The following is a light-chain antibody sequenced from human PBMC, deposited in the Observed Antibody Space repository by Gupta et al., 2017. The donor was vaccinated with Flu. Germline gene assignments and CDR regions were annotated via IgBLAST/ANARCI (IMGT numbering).Light chain of an antibody. Sequence: QSALTQPPSASGSPGQSVTISCTGTSSDVGGYKYVSWYQHHPGNAPKLMIYEVSTRPSGVPVRFSGSKSGNTASLTXSXRQAEDXAEYYGSSYADSNNYVFGTGTKVSVL. CDR1: SSDVGGYKY. J-gene: IGLJ1*01. CDR2: EVS. V-gene: IGLV2-8*01. CDR3: SSYADSNNYV.